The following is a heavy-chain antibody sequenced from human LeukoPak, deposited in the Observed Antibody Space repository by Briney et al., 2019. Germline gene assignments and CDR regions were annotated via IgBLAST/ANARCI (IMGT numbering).Heavy chain of an antibody. CDR2: INPNSGGT. CDR1: GYTFTGYY. CDR3: ARENPDSQDCSSTSCYGYFDY. Sequence: PLASVKVSCKASGYTFTGYYMHWVRQAPGQGLEWMGWINPNSGGTNYAQKFQGRVTMTRDTSISTAYMELSRLRSDDTAVYYCARENPDSQDCSSTSCYGYFDYWGQGTLVTVSS. D-gene: IGHD2-2*01. V-gene: IGHV1-2*02. J-gene: IGHJ4*02.